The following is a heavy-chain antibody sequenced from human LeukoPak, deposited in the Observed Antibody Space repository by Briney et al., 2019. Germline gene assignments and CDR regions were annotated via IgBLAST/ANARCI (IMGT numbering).Heavy chain of an antibody. J-gene: IGHJ4*02. CDR3: ARDLGYCSSTSCREDY. Sequence: PGGSLRLSCAASGFTFSSYSMNWVRQAPGKGLEWVSSISSSSSYIYYADSVKGRFTISRDNAKNSLYLQMNSLRAEDTAVYYCARDLGYCSSTSCREDYWGQGTLVTVSS. V-gene: IGHV3-21*01. CDR2: ISSSSSYI. D-gene: IGHD2-2*01. CDR1: GFTFSSYS.